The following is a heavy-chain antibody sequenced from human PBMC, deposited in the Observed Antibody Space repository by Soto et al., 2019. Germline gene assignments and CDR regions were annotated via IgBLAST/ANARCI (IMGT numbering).Heavy chain of an antibody. CDR2: IWYDGSNK. D-gene: IGHD6-19*01. J-gene: IGHJ4*02. CDR1: GFTFSSYG. CDR3: AREAIAVLQHSGEYYFDY. V-gene: IGHV3-33*01. Sequence: QVQLVESGGGVVQPGRSLRLSRAASGFTFSSYGMHWVRQAPGKGLEWVAVIWYDGSNKYYADSVKGRFTISRDNSKNTLYLQMNSLRAEDTAVYYCAREAIAVLQHSGEYYFDYWGQGTLVTVSS.